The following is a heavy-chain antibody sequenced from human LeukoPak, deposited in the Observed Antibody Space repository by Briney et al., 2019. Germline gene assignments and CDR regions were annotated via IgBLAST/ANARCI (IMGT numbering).Heavy chain of an antibody. J-gene: IGHJ4*02. Sequence: ASVKVSCKASGYTFTSYAMHWVRQAPGQRLEWMGWINAGNGNTKYSQKFQGRVTITRDTSASTAYMELSSPRSEDTAVYYCARAVALREWELLRYWGQGTLVTVSS. CDR3: ARAVALREWELLRY. CDR2: INAGNGNT. D-gene: IGHD1-26*01. CDR1: GYTFTSYA. V-gene: IGHV1-3*01.